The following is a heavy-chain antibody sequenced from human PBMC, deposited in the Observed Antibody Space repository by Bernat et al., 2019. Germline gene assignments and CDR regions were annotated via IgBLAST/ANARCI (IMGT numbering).Heavy chain of an antibody. J-gene: IGHJ4*01. CDR2: ISYDGSN. CDR3: ASVYYGYDFDY. Sequence: VQLQESGPGLVKPSQSLSLTCSVTGYSITSGYYWNWIRQFPGNKLEWMGYISYDGSNNYNPSLKNRISITRDTSKNQFFLKLNSVTTEDTATYYCASVYYGYDFDYWGQGTTLTVSS. V-gene: IGHV4-28*02. D-gene: IGHD3-10*01. CDR1: GYSITSGYY.